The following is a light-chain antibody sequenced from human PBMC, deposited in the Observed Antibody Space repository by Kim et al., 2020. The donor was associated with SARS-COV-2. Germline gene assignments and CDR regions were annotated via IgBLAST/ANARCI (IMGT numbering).Light chain of an antibody. J-gene: IGKJ1*01. V-gene: IGKV1-5*03. CDR1: QSINNW. Sequence: DIQMTQSPSSLSASVGDRVTISCRASQSINNWLAWYQQKPGQAPKVLIYEASNLESGVPSRFSGSGSGTGFTLTISSLQPDDFATYYCQQYKSYPWTFGQGTKVDIK. CDR2: EAS. CDR3: QQYKSYPWT.